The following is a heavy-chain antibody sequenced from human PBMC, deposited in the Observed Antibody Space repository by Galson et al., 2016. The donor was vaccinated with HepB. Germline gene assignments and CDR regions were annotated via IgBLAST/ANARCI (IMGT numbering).Heavy chain of an antibody. Sequence: SLRLSCAASGFSLSSYWMSWVRQAPGKGLEWVANVKYDGSEKYYVDSVKGRFTISRDNAKNSMSLQMNSLSAEDTAVYYCVRDGSGGWHFDNWGQGTLINVSS. CDR1: GFSLSSYW. CDR2: VKYDGSEK. D-gene: IGHD6-19*01. V-gene: IGHV3-7*01. J-gene: IGHJ4*02. CDR3: VRDGSGGWHFDN.